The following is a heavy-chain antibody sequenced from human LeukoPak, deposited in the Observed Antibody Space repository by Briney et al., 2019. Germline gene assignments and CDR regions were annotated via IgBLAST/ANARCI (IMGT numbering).Heavy chain of an antibody. J-gene: IGHJ4*02. V-gene: IGHV3-30*04. D-gene: IGHD5-12*01. CDR3: AKEYSGYDFDY. Sequence: PGRSLRLSCAASGFTFSSYAMHWVRQAPGKGLEWVAVISYDGSNKYYADSVKGRFTISRDNSKNTLYLQMDSLRAEDTALYYCAKEYSGYDFDYWGQGTLVTVSS. CDR2: ISYDGSNK. CDR1: GFTFSSYA.